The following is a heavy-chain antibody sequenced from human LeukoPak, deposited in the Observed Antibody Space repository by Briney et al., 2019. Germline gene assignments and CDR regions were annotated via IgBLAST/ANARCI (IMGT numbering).Heavy chain of an antibody. CDR3: ARGYDILTGYSDLDY. Sequence: ASVKVSCKASGYTSTSYGVSWVRQPPGQGLEWMGWISAYNGNTNYAQKLQGRVTMTTDTSTSTAYMELRSLRSDDTAVYYCARGYDILTGYSDLDYWGQGTLVTVSS. J-gene: IGHJ4*02. D-gene: IGHD3-9*01. CDR2: ISAYNGNT. V-gene: IGHV1-18*01. CDR1: GYTSTSYG.